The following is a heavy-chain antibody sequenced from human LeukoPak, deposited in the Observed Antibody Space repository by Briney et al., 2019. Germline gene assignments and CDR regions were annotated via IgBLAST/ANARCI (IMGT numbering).Heavy chain of an antibody. D-gene: IGHD3-16*01. Sequence: GGSLRLSCAASGFTFDDYGMSWVRQAPGKGLEWVSGINWNGGSTGYADSVKGRLTISRDNAKNSLYLQMNSLRAEDTALYYCARGDYDYVWGSYLIDYWGQGTLVTVSS. V-gene: IGHV3-20*04. J-gene: IGHJ4*02. CDR2: INWNGGST. CDR1: GFTFDDYG. CDR3: ARGDYDYVWGSYLIDY.